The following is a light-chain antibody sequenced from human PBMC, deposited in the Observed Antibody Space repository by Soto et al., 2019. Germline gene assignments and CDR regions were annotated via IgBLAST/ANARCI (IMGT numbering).Light chain of an antibody. Sequence: QSALTQPPSASGSPGQSVTISCTGTSSDVGANNYVSWYQQHPGKAPKLMIYEVTKRPSGVPDRFSGSKSGNTASLTVSGLQAEDEADYYCCSYACTQRVFGTGTKVTVL. CDR3: CSYACTQRV. CDR2: EVT. CDR1: SSDVGANNY. V-gene: IGLV2-8*01. J-gene: IGLJ1*01.